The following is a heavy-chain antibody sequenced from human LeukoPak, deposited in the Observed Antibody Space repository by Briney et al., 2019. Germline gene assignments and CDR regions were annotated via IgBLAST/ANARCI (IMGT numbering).Heavy chain of an antibody. V-gene: IGHV3-48*04. CDR3: ARRVYYDGSGYPY. Sequence: RPGGSLRLSCAASGFTFSSYGMHWVRQAPGKGLEWVSYISTSGSTIYYADSVKGRFTISRDNAKNSLYLQMNSLRAEDTAVYYCARRVYYDGSGYPYWGQGTLVTVSS. CDR2: ISTSGSTI. J-gene: IGHJ4*02. D-gene: IGHD3-22*01. CDR1: GFTFSSYG.